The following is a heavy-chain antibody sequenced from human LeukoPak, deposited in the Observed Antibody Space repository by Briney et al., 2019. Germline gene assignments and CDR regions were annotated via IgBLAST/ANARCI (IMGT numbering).Heavy chain of an antibody. CDR1: GFTFSSYA. Sequence: GGSLRLSCAASGFTFSSYAMSWVRQAPGKGLEWVSAISGSGGSTYYADSVKGRFTISRDNSKNTLYLQMNSLRAEDTAVYYCARLDLLYCSSTSCPDYWGQGTLVTVSS. D-gene: IGHD2-2*01. V-gene: IGHV3-23*01. CDR3: ARLDLLYCSSTSCPDY. CDR2: ISGSGGST. J-gene: IGHJ4*02.